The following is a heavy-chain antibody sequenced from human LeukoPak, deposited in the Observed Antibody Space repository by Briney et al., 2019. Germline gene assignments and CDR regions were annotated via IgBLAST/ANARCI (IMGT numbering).Heavy chain of an antibody. D-gene: IGHD4-17*01. Sequence: SETLSLTCTVSGDSISGFYWSWIRQPAGKGLQWIGRISTSGSTNYNPSLKSRVTMSVDRSTNEFSLTVRSVTAADTALHYCARGLPSYGDYVDYYFCMDVWGKGTTVTVSS. CDR1: GDSISGFY. CDR3: ARGLPSYGDYVDYYFCMDV. CDR2: ISTSGST. V-gene: IGHV4-4*07. J-gene: IGHJ6*03.